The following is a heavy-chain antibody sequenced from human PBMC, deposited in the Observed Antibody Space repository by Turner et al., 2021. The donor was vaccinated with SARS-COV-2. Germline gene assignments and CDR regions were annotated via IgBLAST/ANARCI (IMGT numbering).Heavy chain of an antibody. V-gene: IGHV3-23*01. J-gene: IGHJ4*02. CDR1: GFTFSIYA. CDR2: ISGSGGGT. Sequence: EVQLLESGGGLVQPGGSLRLSCAASGFTFSIYAMNWVRQAPGKGLEWVSVISGSGGGTHYADSVKGRFTISRDNSKNTLYLQMDSLRAEDTAVYYCAKDLRGITYYYGSGTYEVIDYWGQGTLVTVSS. D-gene: IGHD3-10*01. CDR3: AKDLRGITYYYGSGTYEVIDY.